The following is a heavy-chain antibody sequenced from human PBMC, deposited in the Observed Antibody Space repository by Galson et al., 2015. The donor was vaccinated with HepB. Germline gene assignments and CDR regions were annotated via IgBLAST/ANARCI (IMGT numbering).Heavy chain of an antibody. Sequence: SLRLSCAASGFTFSSYAMSWVCQAPGKGLEWVSAISGSGGSTYYADSVKGRFTISRDNSKNTLYLQMNSLRAEDTAVYYCARKGGIVGADNWFDPWGQGTLVTVSS. J-gene: IGHJ5*02. V-gene: IGHV3-23*01. CDR1: GFTFSSYA. D-gene: IGHD1-26*01. CDR2: ISGSGGST. CDR3: ARKGGIVGADNWFDP.